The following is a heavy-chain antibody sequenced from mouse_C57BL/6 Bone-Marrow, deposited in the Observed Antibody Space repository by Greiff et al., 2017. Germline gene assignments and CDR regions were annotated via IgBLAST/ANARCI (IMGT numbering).Heavy chain of an antibody. CDR2: IYPGSGST. CDR3: ARGGSIAWFAY. J-gene: IGHJ3*01. D-gene: IGHD1-1*01. CDR1: GYTFTSYW. Sequence: QVQLQQPGAELVKPGASVKMSCKASGYTFTSYWITWVKQRPGQGLEWIGDIYPGSGSTNYNQKFKRKATLTVDTSSSTAYMQLSSLTSEDSAVYYCARGGSIAWFAYWGQGTLGTVSA. V-gene: IGHV1-55*01.